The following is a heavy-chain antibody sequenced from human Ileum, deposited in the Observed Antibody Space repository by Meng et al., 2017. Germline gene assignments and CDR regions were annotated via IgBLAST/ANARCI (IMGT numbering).Heavy chain of an antibody. D-gene: IGHD2-8*01. CDR3: ARAPKYCTNAVCSRPLDS. J-gene: IGHJ4*02. CDR2: IYSNGNT. CDR1: DGSSSSGDYY. V-gene: IGHV4-30-4*01. Sequence: QVQLQESGPRLVKPSQTLSLTCTVSDGSSSSGDYYWSWVRQSPGKGPEWIGYIYSNGNTYSNPSLRGRLMISIDTSKNQFSLKLSSVTAADTAVYYCARAPKYCTNAVCSRPLDSWGQGTLVTVSS.